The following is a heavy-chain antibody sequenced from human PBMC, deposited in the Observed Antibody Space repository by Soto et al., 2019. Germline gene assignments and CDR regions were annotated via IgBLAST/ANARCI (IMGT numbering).Heavy chain of an antibody. CDR3: ARHYYCAKHYYYAMDV. CDR1: GASISSSNW. D-gene: IGHD3-22*01. J-gene: IGHJ6*02. CDR2: IYHDGST. V-gene: IGHV4-4*02. Sequence: PSETLSLTCAVSGASISSSNWWSWVRHPPGKGLEWIGDIYHDGSTNRNPSLKSRATISVDKSKNQFSLRLTSVTAADTAVYYCARHYYCAKHYYYAMDVWGQGTTVIVSS.